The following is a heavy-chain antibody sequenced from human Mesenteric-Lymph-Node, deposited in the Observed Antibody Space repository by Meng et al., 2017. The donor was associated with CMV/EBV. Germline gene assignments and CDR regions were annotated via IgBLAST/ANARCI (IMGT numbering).Heavy chain of an antibody. V-gene: IGHV3-48*03. CDR2: ISYSGSMI. CDR1: GFSFSTYE. CDR3: ARDLTTSFVLY. D-gene: IGHD2/OR15-2a*01. Sequence: GESLKISCAASGFSFSTYEMNWVRQAPGKGLEWVSSISYSGSMIYYADSVKGRFTISRDNAKNSLYLQMNSLRGEDTAVYCCARDLTTSFVLYWGQGTLVTVSS. J-gene: IGHJ4*02.